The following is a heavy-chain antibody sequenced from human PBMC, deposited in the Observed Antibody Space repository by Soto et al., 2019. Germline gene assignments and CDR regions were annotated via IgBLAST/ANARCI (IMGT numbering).Heavy chain of an antibody. Sequence: SVKVSCKASGGTFSSYAISWVRQAPGQGLEWMGGIIPIFGTANYAQKFQGRVTITADESTSTAYMELSSLRSEDTAVYYCARESRVVVASNDAFDIWGQGTMVTVSS. CDR1: GGTFSSYA. CDR3: ARESRVVVASNDAFDI. J-gene: IGHJ3*02. V-gene: IGHV1-69*13. CDR2: IIPIFGTA. D-gene: IGHD3-22*01.